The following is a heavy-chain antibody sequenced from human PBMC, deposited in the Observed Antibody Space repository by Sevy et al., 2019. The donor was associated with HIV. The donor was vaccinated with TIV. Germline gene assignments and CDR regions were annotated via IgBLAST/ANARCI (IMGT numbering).Heavy chain of an antibody. CDR1: RFTFSSYS. CDR2: ISSSSSYI. Sequence: GGSLRLSCAASRFTFSSYSMNWVRQAPGKGLEWVSSISSSSSYIYYADSVKGRFTISRDNAKNSLYLQMNSLRAEDTAVYYCARDRGNYAFDYWGQGTLVTVSS. D-gene: IGHD4-4*01. J-gene: IGHJ4*02. CDR3: ARDRGNYAFDY. V-gene: IGHV3-21*01.